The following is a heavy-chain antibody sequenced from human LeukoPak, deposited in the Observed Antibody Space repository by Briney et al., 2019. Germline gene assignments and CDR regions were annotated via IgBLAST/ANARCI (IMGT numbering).Heavy chain of an antibody. CDR1: GDSTSSYY. V-gene: IGHV4-4*07. D-gene: IGHD3-10*01. CDR3: ARDRLGFRVDV. Sequence: SETLSLTCTVSGDSTSSYYWSWIRQSAGKGLEWIGRINTSGNTNYNPSLKSRVTMSLDTSKNHFSLNLSSVTVADTAVYYCARDRLGFRVDVWGKGTTVTVSS. CDR2: INTSGNT. J-gene: IGHJ6*04.